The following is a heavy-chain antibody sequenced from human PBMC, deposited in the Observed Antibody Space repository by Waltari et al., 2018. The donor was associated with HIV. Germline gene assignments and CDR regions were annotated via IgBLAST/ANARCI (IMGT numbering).Heavy chain of an antibody. CDR3: AREGMVRGAMDY. D-gene: IGHD3-10*01. CDR1: GFTFSSYS. J-gene: IGHJ4*02. Sequence: EVQLVESGGGLVQPGGSLRLSCAASGFTFSSYSMNWVRQAPGKGVEWVSYISRSSSTIYYAESVKGRFTIARDNAKNSLYLQMNSLRAEDTAVYYCAREGMVRGAMDYWGQGTLVTVSS. CDR2: ISRSSSTI. V-gene: IGHV3-48*01.